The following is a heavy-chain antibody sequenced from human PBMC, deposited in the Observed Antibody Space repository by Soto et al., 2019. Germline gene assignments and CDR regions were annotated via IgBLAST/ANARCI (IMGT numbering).Heavy chain of an antibody. CDR3: ASPTGKLDY. Sequence: QVQLVQSGAEVKKPGSSVKVSCRTSGGTFSNYAISWVRQAPGQGREWMGGIVPIFGTATYAQKFQGRVTITADESTSTVYMELSSLRSDDTAVYYCASPTGKLDYWGQGTLVTVSS. D-gene: IGHD2-8*02. CDR2: IVPIFGTA. J-gene: IGHJ4*02. CDR1: GGTFSNYA. V-gene: IGHV1-69*01.